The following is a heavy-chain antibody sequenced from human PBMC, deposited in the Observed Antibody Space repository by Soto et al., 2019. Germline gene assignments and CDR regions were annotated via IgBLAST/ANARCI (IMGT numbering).Heavy chain of an antibody. D-gene: IGHD3-16*02. CDR1: GYTFTGYY. J-gene: IGHJ4*02. CDR3: ARGLMITFGGVIPFDY. CDR2: INPNSGGT. Sequence: APVKVSCKASGYTFTGYYMHWVRQAPGQGLEWIGWINPNSGGTNYAQKFQGWVTMTRDTSISTAYMELSRLRSDDTAVYYCARGLMITFGGVIPFDYWGQGTLVTVSS. V-gene: IGHV1-2*04.